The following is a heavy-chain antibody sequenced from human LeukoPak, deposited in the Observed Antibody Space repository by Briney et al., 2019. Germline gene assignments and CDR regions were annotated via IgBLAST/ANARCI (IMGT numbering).Heavy chain of an antibody. V-gene: IGHV3-23*01. CDR1: GFTFSSHG. Sequence: GGSLRLSCAASGFTFSSHGMSWVRQAPGKGLEWVSALGDSGDSTYYADSVKGRFTISRDTSKNTLYLQMNSLRVEDTAVYYCARDSPVCSYWGQGTLVTVSS. CDR3: ARDSPVCSY. CDR2: LGDSGDST. J-gene: IGHJ4*02. D-gene: IGHD3-10*02.